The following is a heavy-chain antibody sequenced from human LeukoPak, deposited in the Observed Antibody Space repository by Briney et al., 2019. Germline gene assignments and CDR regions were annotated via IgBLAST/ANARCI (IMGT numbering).Heavy chain of an antibody. J-gene: IGHJ4*02. Sequence: GGSLRPSCAASGFTFSSYGMQWVRQAPGKGLEWVAFIRYDGSNKYYADSVKGRFTISRDNSKNTLYLQMNSLRAEDTAVYYCAHMAAAGSSTTFDYWGQGTLVTVSS. V-gene: IGHV3-30*02. CDR2: IRYDGSNK. CDR3: AHMAAAGSSTTFDY. D-gene: IGHD6-13*01. CDR1: GFTFSSYG.